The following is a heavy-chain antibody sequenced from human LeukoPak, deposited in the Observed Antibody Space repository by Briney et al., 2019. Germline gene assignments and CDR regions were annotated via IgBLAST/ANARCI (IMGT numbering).Heavy chain of an antibody. D-gene: IGHD5-18*01. CDR2: INPSGGST. CDR3: ARARGYSYAYVHGLDY. Sequence: ASVKVSCKASGYTFTSYYMHWVRQAPGQGLEWMGIINPSGGSTSYAQKFQGRVTMTRDTSTSTVYMELSSLRSEDTAVYYCARARGYSYAYVHGLDYSGQGTLVTVSS. V-gene: IGHV1-46*01. J-gene: IGHJ4*02. CDR1: GYTFTSYY.